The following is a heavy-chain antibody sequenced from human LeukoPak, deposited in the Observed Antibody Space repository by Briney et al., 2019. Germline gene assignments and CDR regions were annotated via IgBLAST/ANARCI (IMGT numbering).Heavy chain of an antibody. CDR3: ARDSGGNSGY. CDR2: IKQDGSEK. D-gene: IGHD4-23*01. CDR1: GFTFSSYW. Sequence: GGSLRLSCAAPGFTFSSYWMSWVRQAPGKGLEWVANIKQDGSEKYYVDSVKGRFTISRDNAKNSLYLQMNSLRAEDTAVYYCARDSGGNSGYWGQGTLVTVSS. V-gene: IGHV3-7*01. J-gene: IGHJ4*02.